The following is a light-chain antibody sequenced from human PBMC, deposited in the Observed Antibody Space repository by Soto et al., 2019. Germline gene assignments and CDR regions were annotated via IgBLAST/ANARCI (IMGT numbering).Light chain of an antibody. CDR1: QSDFSST. J-gene: IGKJ1*01. CDR2: LAS. Sequence: EIVLTQSPCTLSLSPGERATLSCRASQSDFSSTLAWYQQKLGQAPRLLIYLASSRAAGIPDRCRGGGSATAFTLTISRLEPEDFAVYYCQQYGYSPWTFGQGTKVEVK. CDR3: QQYGYSPWT. V-gene: IGKV3-20*01.